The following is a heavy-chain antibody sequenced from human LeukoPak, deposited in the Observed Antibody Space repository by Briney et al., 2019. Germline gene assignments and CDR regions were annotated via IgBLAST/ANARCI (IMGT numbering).Heavy chain of an antibody. CDR2: INAGNGNR. V-gene: IGHV1-3*01. J-gene: IGHJ4*02. D-gene: IGHD6-13*01. CDR3: ARGIWTSHTVGYYFDN. Sequence: GASVKVSCKASGYTFINYAVNWVRQAPGQRLEWMGWINAGNGNRKYSQKFRDRVTISRDASASTAYMELSSLRSDDMAVYYCARGIWTSHTVGYYFDNWGQGTLVTVSS. CDR1: GYTFINYA.